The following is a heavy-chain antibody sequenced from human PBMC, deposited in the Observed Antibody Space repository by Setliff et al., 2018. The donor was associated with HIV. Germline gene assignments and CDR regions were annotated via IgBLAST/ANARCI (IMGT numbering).Heavy chain of an antibody. D-gene: IGHD3-16*01. Sequence: GGSLRLSCAASGFSFSTYAMGWVRQAPGKGLEWVSIVGAVGSPKFYADSVKGRFTISRDNAKNSLYLQMNSLRAEDTAVYYCARDGGMGVYYMDVWGKGTTVTVSS. V-gene: IGHV3-48*01. J-gene: IGHJ6*03. CDR1: GFSFSTYA. CDR2: VGAVGSPK. CDR3: ARDGGMGVYYMDV.